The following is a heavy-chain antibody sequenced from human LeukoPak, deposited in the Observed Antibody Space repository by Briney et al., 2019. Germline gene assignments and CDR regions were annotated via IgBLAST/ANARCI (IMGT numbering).Heavy chain of an antibody. J-gene: IGHJ5*02. Sequence: ASVKVSCKASGGTFSSYAISWVRQATGQGLEWMGGIIPIFGTANYAQKFQGRVTITADESTSTAYMELSSLRSEDTAVYYCARSRSDFWSGYYSWFDPWGQGTLVTVSS. D-gene: IGHD3-3*01. CDR1: GGTFSSYA. CDR3: ARSRSDFWSGYYSWFDP. CDR2: IIPIFGTA. V-gene: IGHV1-69*01.